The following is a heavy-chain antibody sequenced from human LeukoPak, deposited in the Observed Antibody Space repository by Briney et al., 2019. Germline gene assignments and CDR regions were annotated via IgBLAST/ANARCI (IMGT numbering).Heavy chain of an antibody. V-gene: IGHV1-2*02. D-gene: IGHD5-12*01. Sequence: ASVKVSCKASGYTFTDHYIHWVRQAPGHGFEWMGWINPNTGGTDYAQKFQDRIAISTYTPISTVYMELSRLKSDDTALYYCARDLATIDGIAWYYFENWGQGTLVTVS. CDR1: GYTFTDHY. CDR3: ARDLATIDGIAWYYFEN. J-gene: IGHJ4*02. CDR2: INPNTGGT.